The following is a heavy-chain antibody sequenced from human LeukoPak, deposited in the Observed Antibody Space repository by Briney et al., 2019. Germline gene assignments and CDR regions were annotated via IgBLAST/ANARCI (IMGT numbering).Heavy chain of an antibody. CDR2: IYYSGST. D-gene: IGHD5-18*01. CDR3: ARAGYSYGYVFDY. CDR1: GGSISSGGYY. Sequence: PSETLSLTCTVSGGSISSGGYYWSWIRQHPGKGLEWIGYIYYSGSTYYNPSLKSRVTISVDTSKNQFSLKLSSVTAADTAVYYGARAGYSYGYVFDYWGQGTLVTVSS. V-gene: IGHV4-31*03. J-gene: IGHJ4*02.